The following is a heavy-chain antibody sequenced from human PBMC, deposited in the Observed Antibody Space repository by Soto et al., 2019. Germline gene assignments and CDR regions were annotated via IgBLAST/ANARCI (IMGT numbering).Heavy chain of an antibody. D-gene: IGHD1-26*01. CDR2: IIPIFGTA. V-gene: IGHV1-69*13. CDR3: ARGKHGGSHFRGSTFDI. Sequence: SVKVSCKASGGTFSSYAISWVRQAPGQGLEWMGGIIPIFGTANYAQKFQGRVTITADESTSTAYMELSSLRSEDTAVYYCARGKHGGSHFRGSTFDIWGKATMLTVSS. J-gene: IGHJ3*02. CDR1: GGTFSSYA.